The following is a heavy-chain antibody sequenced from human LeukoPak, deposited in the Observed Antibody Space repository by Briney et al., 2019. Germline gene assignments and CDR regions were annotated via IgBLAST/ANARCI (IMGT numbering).Heavy chain of an antibody. CDR3: ARGVPYDSWSGPHYSDY. J-gene: IGHJ4*02. CDR2: IKQDGSQE. Sequence: GGSLRLSCTASRFTLSTYWMSWVRQAPGKGLEWVAHIKQDGSQEYYVDSVKGRFTISRDSAKNSLYLQMNSLRAEDTAVYYCARGVPYDSWSGPHYSDYWGQGTLVTVSS. V-gene: IGHV3-7*01. CDR1: RFTLSTYW. D-gene: IGHD3-3*01.